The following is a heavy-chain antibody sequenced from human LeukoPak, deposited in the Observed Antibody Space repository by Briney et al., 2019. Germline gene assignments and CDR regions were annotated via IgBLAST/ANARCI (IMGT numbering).Heavy chain of an antibody. CDR2: IYYSGST. Sequence: PSETLSLTCTVSGGSISSSSYYWGWIRQPPGKGLEWIGSIYYSGSTNYNPSLKSRVTISVDTSKNQFSLKLSSVTAADTAVYYCARDSAQWLPSYYFDYWGQGTLVTVSS. V-gene: IGHV4-39*07. J-gene: IGHJ4*02. CDR3: ARDSAQWLPSYYFDY. D-gene: IGHD6-19*01. CDR1: GGSISSSSYY.